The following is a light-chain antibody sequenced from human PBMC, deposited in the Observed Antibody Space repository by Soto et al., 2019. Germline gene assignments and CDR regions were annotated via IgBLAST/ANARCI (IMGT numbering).Light chain of an antibody. CDR2: EVY. V-gene: IGLV2-8*01. Sequence: QSALTQPPSASGSPGQSVTISCTGTSSDVGGYRYVSWYQQHPGKAPKLMIYEVYKRPSGVPDRFSGSKSGNTASLTVSGLQAEDEADYYCSSYTSSSTPLVFGGGTKLTVL. CDR1: SSDVGGYRY. CDR3: SSYTSSSTPLV. J-gene: IGLJ3*02.